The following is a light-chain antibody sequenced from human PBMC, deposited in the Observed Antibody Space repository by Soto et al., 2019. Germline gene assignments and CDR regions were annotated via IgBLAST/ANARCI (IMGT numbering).Light chain of an antibody. V-gene: IGKV3D-20*02. CDR2: GAS. CDR3: QQRSDWLT. Sequence: IVLTQSPGTLSLSPGERATLSCRASQSVSSNYLAWYQQRPGQAPRLLIYGASSRATGIPDRFSGSGSGTDFTLTNSSLEPEDFAVYYCQQRSDWLTFGGGTKVDIK. J-gene: IGKJ4*01. CDR1: QSVSSNY.